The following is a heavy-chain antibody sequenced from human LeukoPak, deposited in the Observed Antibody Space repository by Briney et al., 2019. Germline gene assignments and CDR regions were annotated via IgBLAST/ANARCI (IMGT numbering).Heavy chain of an antibody. CDR1: GFSLSSCG. Sequence: GRSLRLSCAASGFSLSSCGMHWVRQAPGKGLEWVAVIWANGINTYYADSVKGRFTFSRDNSKSTLYLQMNSLRAEDTAVYYCARSQSQSGSYRYYFAYWGQGILVTVSS. J-gene: IGHJ4*02. CDR2: IWANGINT. CDR3: ARSQSQSGSYRYYFAY. V-gene: IGHV3-33*01. D-gene: IGHD1-26*01.